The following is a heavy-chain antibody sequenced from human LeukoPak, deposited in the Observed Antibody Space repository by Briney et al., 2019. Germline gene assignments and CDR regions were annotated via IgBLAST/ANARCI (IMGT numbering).Heavy chain of an antibody. CDR3: ARAVKDYGDSRAFGY. CDR2: ISNNGGYT. V-gene: IGHV3-23*01. D-gene: IGHD4-17*01. Sequence: GGSLRLSCAASGFTFSSSAMSWVRQAPGKGLEWVSAISNNGGYTYYADSVQGRFTISRDNSKSTLCLQMNSLRAEDTAVYYCARAVKDYGDSRAFGYWGQGTLVTVSS. J-gene: IGHJ4*02. CDR1: GFTFSSSA.